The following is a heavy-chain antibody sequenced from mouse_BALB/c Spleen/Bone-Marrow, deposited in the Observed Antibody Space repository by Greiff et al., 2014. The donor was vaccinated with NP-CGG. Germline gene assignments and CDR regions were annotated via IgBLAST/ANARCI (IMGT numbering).Heavy chain of an antibody. CDR3: ARRDYGPFYALDY. Sequence: QVQLKQSGAELARPGASVKMSCKASGYTFTSFTIHWVRLRPGQGLEWIGYINPSSGYTNYNQNFKDKATLTADKSASTAYMQLTSLTSEDSAVYYCARRDYGPFYALDYWGQGTSVTVSS. J-gene: IGHJ4*01. CDR1: GYTFTSFT. V-gene: IGHV1-4*01. CDR2: INPSSGYT. D-gene: IGHD1-2*01.